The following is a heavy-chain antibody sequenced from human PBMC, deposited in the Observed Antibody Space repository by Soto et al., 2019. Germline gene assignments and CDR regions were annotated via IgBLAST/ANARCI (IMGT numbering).Heavy chain of an antibody. Sequence: PGGSLRLSCAASGFTFSSYAMSWVRQAPGKGLEWVSAISGSGGSTYYADSVKGRFTISRDNSKNTLYLQMNSLRAEDTAVYYCAKPSVPRPRKTVTFDFWGQGXLVTVYS. V-gene: IGHV3-23*01. CDR3: AKPSVPRPRKTVTFDF. CDR1: GFTFSSYA. D-gene: IGHD4-17*01. CDR2: ISGSGGST. J-gene: IGHJ5*01.